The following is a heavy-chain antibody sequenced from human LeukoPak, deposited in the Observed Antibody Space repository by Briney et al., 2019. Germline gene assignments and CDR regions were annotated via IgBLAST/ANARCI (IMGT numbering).Heavy chain of an antibody. CDR2: INPNSGGT. CDR3: ARGGPSYGSKYNLFDP. Sequence: ASVKVSCKASGYTFTGYYLHWVRQAPGQGLEWMGLINPNSGGTNYAQKFQGRVTMTRDTSINAVYMELSRLRSDDTAVYYCARGGPSYGSKYNLFDPWGQGTLVTVSS. J-gene: IGHJ5*02. V-gene: IGHV1-2*06. D-gene: IGHD4/OR15-4a*01. CDR1: GYTFTGYY.